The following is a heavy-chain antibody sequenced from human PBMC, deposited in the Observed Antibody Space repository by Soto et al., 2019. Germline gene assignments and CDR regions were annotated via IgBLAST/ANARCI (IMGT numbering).Heavy chain of an antibody. CDR3: ARIIVDIVATSHYYYGMDV. J-gene: IGHJ6*02. CDR2: IDWDDDK. CDR1: GFSLSASGMC. V-gene: IGHV2-70*01. Sequence: SGPTLVNPPQTLTLTCTFSGFSLSASGMCVSWIRQPPGKALEWLALIDWDDDKYYSTSLKTRLTISKDTSKNQVVLTMTNMDPVDTATYYCARIIVDIVATSHYYYGMDVWGQGTTGTVS. D-gene: IGHD5-12*01.